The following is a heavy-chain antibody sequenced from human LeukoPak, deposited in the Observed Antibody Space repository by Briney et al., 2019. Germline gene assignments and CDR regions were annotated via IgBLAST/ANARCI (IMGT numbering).Heavy chain of an antibody. Sequence: SETLSLTCAVSGGSISSGGYYWSWIRQHPGKGLEWIGHIYYSGSTYYNPSLKSRVTISVDTSKNQFSLKLSSVTAADTAVYYCARGTAAGPFDYWGQGTLVTVSS. CDR3: ARGTAAGPFDY. CDR1: GGSISSGGYY. CDR2: IYYSGST. V-gene: IGHV4-31*11. J-gene: IGHJ4*02. D-gene: IGHD6-13*01.